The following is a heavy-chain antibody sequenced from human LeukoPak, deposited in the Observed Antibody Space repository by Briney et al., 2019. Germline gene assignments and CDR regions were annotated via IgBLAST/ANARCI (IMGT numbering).Heavy chain of an antibody. CDR1: VGTSSSYA. Sequence: SVKVSCKASVGTSSSYAISWVRQAPGQRLEWMGRIIPIFGTANYAEKFQGRVTITTEESTSTAYMELSSLRSEDTAVYYCARDLVDSSGWYLVYWGQGTLVTVSS. D-gene: IGHD6-19*01. CDR2: IIPIFGTA. V-gene: IGHV1-69*05. J-gene: IGHJ4*02. CDR3: ARDLVDSSGWYLVY.